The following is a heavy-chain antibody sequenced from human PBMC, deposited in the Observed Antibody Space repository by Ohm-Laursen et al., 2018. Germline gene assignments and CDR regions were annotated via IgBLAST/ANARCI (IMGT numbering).Heavy chain of an antibody. CDR2: IYYSGST. J-gene: IGHJ3*02. Sequence: SETLSPTWTVSGGSISSYYWSWIRQPPGKGLEWIGYIYYSGSTNYNPSLKSRVTISVDTSKNQFSLKLSSVTAADTAVYYCAGRSGYYYEDAFDIWGQGTMVTVSS. V-gene: IGHV4-59*08. CDR1: GGSISSYY. CDR3: AGRSGYYYEDAFDI. D-gene: IGHD3-22*01.